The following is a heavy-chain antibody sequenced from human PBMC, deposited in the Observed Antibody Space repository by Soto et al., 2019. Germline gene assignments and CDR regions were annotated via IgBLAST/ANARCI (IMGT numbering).Heavy chain of an antibody. Sequence: GGSLRLSCAASGFTVSSNYMSWVRQAPGKGLEWVSVIYSGGSTYYADSVKGRFTISRDNSKNTLYLQMNSLRAEDTAVYYCASNSGGDYSYFDSWGQGTLVTVSS. J-gene: IGHJ4*02. CDR2: IYSGGST. D-gene: IGHD4-17*01. CDR3: ASNSGGDYSYFDS. CDR1: GFTVSSNY. V-gene: IGHV3-66*01.